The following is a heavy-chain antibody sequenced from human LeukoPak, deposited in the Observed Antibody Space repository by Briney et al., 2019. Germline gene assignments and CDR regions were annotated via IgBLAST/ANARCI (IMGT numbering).Heavy chain of an antibody. V-gene: IGHV4-38-2*02. CDR1: GYSISSGYY. Sequence: SETLSLTCTVSGYSISSGYYWGWIRQPPGKGLEWIGSIYHSGSTYYNPSLKSRVTISVDTSKNQFSLKLSSVTAADTAVYYCARPSNPYGDYDAFDIWGQGTMATVSS. J-gene: IGHJ3*02. D-gene: IGHD4-17*01. CDR2: IYHSGST. CDR3: ARPSNPYGDYDAFDI.